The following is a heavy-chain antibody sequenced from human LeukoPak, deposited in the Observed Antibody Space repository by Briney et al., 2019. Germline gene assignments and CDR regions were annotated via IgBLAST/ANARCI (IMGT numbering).Heavy chain of an antibody. CDR2: IWYDGSNK. CDR1: GFMFSSYG. J-gene: IGHJ4*02. Sequence: GRSLRLSCEASGFMFSSYGMHWVRQAPGKGLEWVAVIWYDGSNKYYADSVKGRFTTSRDNSKNTLYLQMNSLRAEDTAVYYCASSAYDSSGYYYFDYWGQGTLVTVSS. D-gene: IGHD3-22*01. V-gene: IGHV3-33*01. CDR3: ASSAYDSSGYYYFDY.